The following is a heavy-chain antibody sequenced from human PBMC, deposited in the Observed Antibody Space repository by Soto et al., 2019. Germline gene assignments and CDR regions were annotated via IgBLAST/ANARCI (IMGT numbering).Heavy chain of an antibody. CDR3: ARVPTIRITGTTTNWFDP. Sequence: QVHLVQSGAEVKKPGASVKVSCKSSGYSFSTYDINWVRQAPGQGPEWMGWMNPSAGTTGSAQKFQGRVTMTWDTSISTAYMELSSLTSEDTAVYYCARVPTIRITGTTTNWFDPWGQGTLVTVSS. CDR1: GYSFSTYD. J-gene: IGHJ5*02. V-gene: IGHV1-8*02. CDR2: MNPSAGTT. D-gene: IGHD1-20*01.